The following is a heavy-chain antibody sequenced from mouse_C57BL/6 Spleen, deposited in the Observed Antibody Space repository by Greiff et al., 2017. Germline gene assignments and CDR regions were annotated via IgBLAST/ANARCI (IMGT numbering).Heavy chain of an antibody. CDR3: APLITTVVPWAY. V-gene: IGHV1-7*01. J-gene: IGHJ3*01. D-gene: IGHD1-1*01. CDR1: GYTFTSYW. CDR2: INPSSGYT. Sequence: VQLQQSGAELAKPGASVKLSCKASGYTFTSYWMHWVKQRPGQGLEWIGYINPSSGYTKYTQKFKDKATLPADKSSSTAYMQLSSLTYEDSAVYYCAPLITTVVPWAYWGQGTLVTVSA.